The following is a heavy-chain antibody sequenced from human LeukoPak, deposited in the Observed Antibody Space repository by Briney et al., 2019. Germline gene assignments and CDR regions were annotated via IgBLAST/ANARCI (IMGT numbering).Heavy chain of an antibody. CDR3: ARPGQGYFDS. J-gene: IGHJ4*02. CDR2: IYYSGRI. Sequence: SETLSLXCTVSGGSISSSSYYWGWIRQPPGKGLEWIGRIYYSGRIYSNPSLKSRVTISLDTSKNQFSLKLSSVTAADTAVYYCARPGQGYFDSWGPGTPVSVSS. CDR1: GGSISSSSYY. V-gene: IGHV4-39*01.